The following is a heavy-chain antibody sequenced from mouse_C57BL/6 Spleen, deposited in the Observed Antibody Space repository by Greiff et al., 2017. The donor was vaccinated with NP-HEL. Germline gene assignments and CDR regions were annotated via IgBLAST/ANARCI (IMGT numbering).Heavy chain of an antibody. CDR3: ARSSYGSSYSWYFDV. V-gene: IGHV7-3*01. J-gene: IGHJ1*03. CDR2: IRHKANGYTT. D-gene: IGHD1-1*01. CDR1: GFTFTDYY. Sequence: EVKLMESGGGLVQPGGSLSLSCAASGFTFTDYYMSWVRQPPGQALEWLGFIRHKANGYTTEYSVSVKGRFTISRDNSQSILYLHMNALRAEDSATYDCARSSYGSSYSWYFDVWGTGTTVTVSS.